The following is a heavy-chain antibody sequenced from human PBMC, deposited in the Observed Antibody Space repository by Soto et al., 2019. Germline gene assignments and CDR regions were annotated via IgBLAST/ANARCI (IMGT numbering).Heavy chain of an antibody. Sequence: GGSLRLSCAASGFTFSSYSMNWVRQAPGKGLEWVSYISSSSSTIYYADSVKGRFTISRDNAKNSLYLQMNSLSAEDTAVYYCARVGSRWILRGNYWGQGTLVTVSS. D-gene: IGHD5-18*01. J-gene: IGHJ4*02. V-gene: IGHV3-48*01. CDR2: ISSSSSTI. CDR1: GFTFSSYS. CDR3: ARVGSRWILRGNY.